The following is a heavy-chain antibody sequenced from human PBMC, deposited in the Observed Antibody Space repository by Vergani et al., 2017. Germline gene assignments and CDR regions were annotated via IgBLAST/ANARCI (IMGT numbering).Heavy chain of an antibody. CDR1: GGSISSGSYY. V-gene: IGHV4-61*02. D-gene: IGHD2-15*01. Sequence: QVQLPESGPGLVKPSQTLSLTCTVSGGSISSGSYYWSWIRQPAGKGLEWIGRIYTSGSTNYNPSLKSRVTMSVDTSKNQFSLKLSSVTAADTAVYYCARDDCSGGSCYSSYWGQGTLVTVSS. CDR3: ARDDCSGGSCYSSY. J-gene: IGHJ4*02. CDR2: IYTSGST.